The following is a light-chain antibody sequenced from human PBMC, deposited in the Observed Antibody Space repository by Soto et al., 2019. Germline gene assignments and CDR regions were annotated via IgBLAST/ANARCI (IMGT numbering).Light chain of an antibody. V-gene: IGKV3-15*01. J-gene: IGKJ1*01. CDR1: QSVSSN. CDR3: QQYNNWPPWT. CDR2: GAS. Sequence: EIVVTQSPVTLSVSPGERATLSCRASQSVSSNLAWYQQKPGQAPRLLIYGASTRATGIPARFSGSGSGTEFTLTISSLQSEDFAVYYCQQYNNWPPWTCGQGTKVDIK.